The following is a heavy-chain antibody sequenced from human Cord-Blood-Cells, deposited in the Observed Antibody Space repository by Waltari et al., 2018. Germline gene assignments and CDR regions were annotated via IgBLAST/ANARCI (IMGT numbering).Heavy chain of an antibody. V-gene: IGHV4-34*01. J-gene: IGHJ4*02. D-gene: IGHD3-22*01. CDR2: INHSGST. Sequence: QVQLQQWGAGLLTPSETLSLTCAVYGGSFSGYYWSWIRQPPGKGLEWIGEINHSGSTNYNPSLKSRVTISVDTSKNQFSLKLSSVTAADTAVYYCARRAFYYYDSSGYYYWGQGTLVTVSS. CDR3: ARRAFYYYDSSGYYY. CDR1: GGSFSGYY.